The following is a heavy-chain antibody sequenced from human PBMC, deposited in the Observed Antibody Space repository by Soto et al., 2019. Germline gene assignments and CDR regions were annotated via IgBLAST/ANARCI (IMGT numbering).Heavy chain of an antibody. CDR1: GYTFTSYG. D-gene: IGHD6-19*01. CDR2: ISAYNGNT. V-gene: IGHV1-18*01. Sequence: GASVKVSCKASGYTFTSYGISWVRQAPGQGLEWMGWISAYNGNTNYAQKLQGRVTMTTDTSTSTAYMELRSLRSDDTAVYYCARVLAVAGRYYFDYWGQGTLVTVSS. CDR3: ARVLAVAGRYYFDY. J-gene: IGHJ4*02.